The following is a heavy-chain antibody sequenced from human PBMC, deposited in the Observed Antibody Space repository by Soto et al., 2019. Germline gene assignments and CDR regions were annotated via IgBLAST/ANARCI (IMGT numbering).Heavy chain of an antibody. CDR2: INHSGST. V-gene: IGHV4-34*01. D-gene: IGHD6-19*01. CDR1: GVSFSGYY. CDR3: ASSLRHSSGWYGENY. Sequence: XETLSLTCAVYGVSFSGYYWSWIRQPPGKGLEWIGEINHSGSTNYNPSLKSRVTISVDTSKNQFSLKLSSVTAADTAVYYCASSLRHSSGWYGENYWGQGTLVTVSS. J-gene: IGHJ4*02.